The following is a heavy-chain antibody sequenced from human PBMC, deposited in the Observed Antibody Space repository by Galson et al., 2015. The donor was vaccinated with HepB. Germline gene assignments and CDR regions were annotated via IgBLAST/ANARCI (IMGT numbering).Heavy chain of an antibody. CDR1: GYTFTSYG. D-gene: IGHD2-15*01. J-gene: IGHJ4*02. Sequence: SVKVSCKASGYTFTSYGISWVRQAPGQGLEWMGRISAYNGNTNYAQKLQGRVTMTTDTSTSTAYMELRSLRSDDTAVYYYARWPVYCSGGSCYGLFDYWGQGTLATVSS. V-gene: IGHV1-18*01. CDR3: ARWPVYCSGGSCYGLFDY. CDR2: ISAYNGNT.